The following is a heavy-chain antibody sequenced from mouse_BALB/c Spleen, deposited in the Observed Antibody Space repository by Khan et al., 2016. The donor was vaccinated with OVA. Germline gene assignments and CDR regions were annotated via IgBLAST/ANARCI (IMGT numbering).Heavy chain of an antibody. Sequence: EVKLLESGPGLLKPSQSLSLTCTVTGYSITSDYAWNWIRQFPGNKLEWMVYIGYSGSTTYNPSLRSRISITRDTSKNQFFLQLNSVTTEDTATYYCASGEFLLRYPGYFDYWGQGTTLTVSS. D-gene: IGHD1-1*01. CDR3: ASGEFLLRYPGYFDY. CDR1: GYSITSDYA. J-gene: IGHJ2*01. V-gene: IGHV3-2*02. CDR2: IGYSGST.